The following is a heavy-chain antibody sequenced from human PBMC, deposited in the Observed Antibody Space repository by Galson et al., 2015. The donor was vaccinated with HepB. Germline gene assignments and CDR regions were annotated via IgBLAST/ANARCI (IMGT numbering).Heavy chain of an antibody. J-gene: IGHJ4*02. CDR2: FYYSGKT. CDR1: GGSISGYY. D-gene: IGHD3-22*01. V-gene: IGHV4-59*12. CDR3: ARAGSGYSFDY. Sequence: ETLSLTCTVSGGSISGYYWSWIRQPPGRGLEWIGYFYYSGKTNYNPSLERRVTISVDTSKNQLSLKVSSVTAADTAVYYCARAGSGYSFDYWGQGTLVTVSS.